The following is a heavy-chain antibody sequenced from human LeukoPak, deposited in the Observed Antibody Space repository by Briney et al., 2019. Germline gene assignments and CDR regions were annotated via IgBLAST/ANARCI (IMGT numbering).Heavy chain of an antibody. V-gene: IGHV4-59*05. CDR2: IYYSGST. D-gene: IGHD3-22*01. CDR3: ARHYYYDSSGFFDY. J-gene: IGHJ4*02. CDR1: GGSISRYY. Sequence: SDTLSLTCTVSGGSISRYYWSWIRQPPGKGLEWIGSIYYSGSTYYNPSLKSRVTISVDTSKNQFSLKLSSVTAADTAVYYCARHYYYDSSGFFDYWGQGTLVTVSS.